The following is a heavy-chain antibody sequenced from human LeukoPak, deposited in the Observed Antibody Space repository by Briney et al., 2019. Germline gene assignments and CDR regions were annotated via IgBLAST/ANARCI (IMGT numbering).Heavy chain of an antibody. CDR2: IIPIFGTG. D-gene: IGHD2-15*01. CDR3: ARALVVVAATPEPYYCGMDV. J-gene: IGHJ6*04. V-gene: IGHV1-69*01. Sequence: SSVKVSCKAAGGTFSSYAFSWVRQAPGQGLEWVGGIIPIFGTGNYAQKFQGRVRITADESTSTAYMELSSLRSEVTAVYYCARALVVVAATPEPYYCGMDVWGKGTTVTVSS. CDR1: GGTFSSYA.